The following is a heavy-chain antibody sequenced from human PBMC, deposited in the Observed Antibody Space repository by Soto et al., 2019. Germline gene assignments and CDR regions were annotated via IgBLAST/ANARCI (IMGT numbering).Heavy chain of an antibody. CDR2: IYYSGST. CDR3: ARDVDSTILKPNDAFGI. V-gene: IGHV4-30-4*01. J-gene: IGHJ3*02. CDR1: GDSIFGGDYY. Sequence: QVQLQESGPGLVKPSQTLSLTCTVSGDSIFGGDYYWSWIRQPPGKGLQWVGSIYYSGSTYYNPSLKRRVAISVDTSQNQFSLKLSSVTAADTAVYFCARDVDSTILKPNDAFGIWGQGTMVTVSS. D-gene: IGHD5-18*01.